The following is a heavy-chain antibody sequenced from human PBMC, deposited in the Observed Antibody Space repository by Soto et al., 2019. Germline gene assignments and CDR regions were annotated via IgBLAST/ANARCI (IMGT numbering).Heavy chain of an antibody. J-gene: IGHJ4*02. CDR2: IITAFGTT. CDR1: GDTFNSYV. D-gene: IGHD5-18*01. V-gene: IGHV1-69*01. CDR3: TGSYRYTFGGSLDN. Sequence: QVQLVQSGPEVKKPGSSVKVSCKASGDTFNSYVITWVRQAPGQGLEWLGGIITAFGTTSYAQNFQDRITITADEAATTDHMELSSLTSDDTAMYYCTGSYRYTFGGSLDNWGQGTLVTVSS.